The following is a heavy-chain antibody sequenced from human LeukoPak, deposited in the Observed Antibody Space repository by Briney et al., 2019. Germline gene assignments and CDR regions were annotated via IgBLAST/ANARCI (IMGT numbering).Heavy chain of an antibody. D-gene: IGHD6-19*01. V-gene: IGHV1-69*04. J-gene: IGHJ1*01. CDR3: ARGIYPGYSSGWRAEYFQH. Sequence: LVKVSCKASGGTFSSYAISWVRQAPGQGLEWMGRIIPILGIANYAQKFQGRVTITADKSTSTAYMELSSLRSEDTAVYYCARGIYPGYSSGWRAEYFQHWGQGTLVTVSS. CDR2: IIPILGIA. CDR1: GGTFSSYA.